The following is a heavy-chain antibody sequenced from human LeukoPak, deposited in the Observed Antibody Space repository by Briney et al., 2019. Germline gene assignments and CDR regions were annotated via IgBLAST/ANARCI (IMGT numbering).Heavy chain of an antibody. D-gene: IGHD3-10*01. CDR1: GFAFRSYS. Sequence: GGSLRLSCAASGFAFRSYSTNWVRQAPGKGLEWVSYISSSSSTIYYADSVKGRFTISRDNAKNSLYLQMNSLRAEDTAVYYCARDKPRITMVRGVINPIDYWGQGTLVTVSS. CDR3: ARDKPRITMVRGVINPIDY. CDR2: ISSSSSTI. J-gene: IGHJ4*02. V-gene: IGHV3-48*01.